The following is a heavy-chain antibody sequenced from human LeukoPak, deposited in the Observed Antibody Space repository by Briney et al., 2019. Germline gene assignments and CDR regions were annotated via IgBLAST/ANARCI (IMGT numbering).Heavy chain of an antibody. V-gene: IGHV3-30-3*01. Sequence: GGSLRLSCAASGFTFNSYAMHWVRQAPGKGLEWVAVISYDASNKYYADSVKGRFTISRDNSKTTLYLQMNSLRAEETAVYYCAKERQFFYYWKKYVDFLGQGTLVTVSS. J-gene: IGHJ4*02. D-gene: IGHD2/OR15-2a*01. CDR1: GFTFNSYA. CDR3: AKERQFFYYWKKYVDF. CDR2: ISYDASNK.